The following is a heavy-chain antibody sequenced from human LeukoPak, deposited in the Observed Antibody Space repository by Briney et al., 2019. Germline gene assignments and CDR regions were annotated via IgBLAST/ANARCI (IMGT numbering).Heavy chain of an antibody. CDR2: ISDDGNSD. J-gene: IGHJ6*02. V-gene: IGHV3-30-3*01. Sequence: GGSLRLSCAASGFTFSNHAMLWVRQPPGKGPEWVAVISDDGNSDHYADSVKGRFTFSRDNSKNTLSLQMSSLRSEDTAVYYCARDEVPFGYCSSTSCYLSSYGMDVWGQGTTVTVSS. D-gene: IGHD2-2*03. CDR1: GFTFSNHA. CDR3: ARDEVPFGYCSSTSCYLSSYGMDV.